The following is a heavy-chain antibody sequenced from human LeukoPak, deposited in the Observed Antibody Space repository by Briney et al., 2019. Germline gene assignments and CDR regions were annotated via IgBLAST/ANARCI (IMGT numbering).Heavy chain of an antibody. Sequence: GGSLRLSCAASGFTFSSYWMHWVRQAPGKGLVWVSRIHSDGSSTSYADSVKGRFTISRDNAKNTLYLQMNSLRAEDTAVYYCASLYSSGAYYYYMDVWGKGTTVTVSS. CDR2: IHSDGSST. V-gene: IGHV3-74*01. CDR1: GFTFSSYW. CDR3: ASLYSSGAYYYYMDV. J-gene: IGHJ6*03. D-gene: IGHD3-10*01.